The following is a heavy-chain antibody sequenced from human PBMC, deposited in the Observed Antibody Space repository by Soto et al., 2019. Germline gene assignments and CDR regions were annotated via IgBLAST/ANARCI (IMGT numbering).Heavy chain of an antibody. D-gene: IGHD3-22*01. CDR1: GGSISSYY. V-gene: IGHV4-4*07. J-gene: IGHJ4*02. CDR3: AGGGDSSGDDYASDY. Sequence: QVQLQESGPGLVKPSETLSLTCTVSGGSISSYYWSWIRQPAGKGLEWSGHIYSSGSSNYNPSLKSRVTMSVDSSKNQFSLKLSALTAADTAVYYCAGGGDSSGDDYASDYWGQGTLVTVSS. CDR2: IYSSGSS.